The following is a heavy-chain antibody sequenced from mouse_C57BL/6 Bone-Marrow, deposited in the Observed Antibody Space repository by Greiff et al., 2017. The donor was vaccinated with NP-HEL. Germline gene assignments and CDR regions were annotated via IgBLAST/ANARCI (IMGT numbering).Heavy chain of an antibody. V-gene: IGHV1-54*01. Sequence: QVQLQQSGAELVRPGTSVKVSCKASGYAFTNYLIEWVKQRPGQGLEWIGVINPGSGGTNYNEKFKGKATLTADTSSSTAYMQLSSLTSEDSAVYFCARSPFFYYYAMDYWGQGTSVTVSS. CDR2: INPGSGGT. J-gene: IGHJ4*01. CDR1: GYAFTNYL. CDR3: ARSPFFYYYAMDY.